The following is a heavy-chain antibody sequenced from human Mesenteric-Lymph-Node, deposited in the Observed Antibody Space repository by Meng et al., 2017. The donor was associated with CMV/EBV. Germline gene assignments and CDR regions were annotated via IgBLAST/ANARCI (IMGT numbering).Heavy chain of an antibody. Sequence: GESLKISCAASGFTVSSNYMSWVRQAPGKGLEWVSVIYSGSSTYYADSVKGRFTISRDNSKNTMYLQMNSLRAEDTGVYYCARDFVVVPAAIRYYYGMDVWGQGTTVTVSS. CDR2: IYSGSST. CDR3: ARDFVVVPAAIRYYYGMDV. V-gene: IGHV3-53*01. J-gene: IGHJ6*02. D-gene: IGHD2-2*02. CDR1: GFTVSSNY.